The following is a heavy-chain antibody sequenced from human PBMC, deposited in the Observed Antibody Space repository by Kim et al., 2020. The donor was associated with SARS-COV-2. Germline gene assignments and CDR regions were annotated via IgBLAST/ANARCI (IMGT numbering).Heavy chain of an antibody. CDR3: AKDLQDQNGYSGYFLGAAYYYYGMDV. D-gene: IGHD5-12*01. J-gene: IGHJ6*02. Sequence: GGSLRLSCAASGFTFSSYAMSWVRQAPGKGLEWVSAISGSGGSTYYADSVKGRFTISRDNSKNTLYLQMNSLRAEDTAVYYCAKDLQDQNGYSGYFLGAAYYYYGMDVWGQGTTVTVSS. V-gene: IGHV3-23*01. CDR2: ISGSGGST. CDR1: GFTFSSYA.